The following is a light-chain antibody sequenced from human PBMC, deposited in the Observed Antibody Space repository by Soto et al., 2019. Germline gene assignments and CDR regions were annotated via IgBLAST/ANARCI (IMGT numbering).Light chain of an antibody. CDR1: QSVSSN. V-gene: IGKV3-15*01. Sequence: EIVLTQSPGTLSLSPGERSTLSCRASQSVSSNFLAWYQEKPGQAPRLLIYGASTRATGIPARFSGSGSGTEFTLTISSLQSEDFAVYFCQQYNHWPRTFGQGTKVDI. CDR3: QQYNHWPRT. J-gene: IGKJ1*01. CDR2: GAS.